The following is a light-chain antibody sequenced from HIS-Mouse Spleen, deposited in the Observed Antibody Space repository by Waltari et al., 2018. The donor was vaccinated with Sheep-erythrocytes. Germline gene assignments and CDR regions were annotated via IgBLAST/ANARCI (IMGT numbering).Light chain of an antibody. Sequence: SALTQPRSVSGPPAQSVPIACTVTRSDVGGYNVVCWYQQHPGKAPKLMLYDVSKRPSGVPDRFAGSKSGNTASLTISGLQAEDEADYYCCSYAGSYNHVFATGTKVTVL. J-gene: IGLJ1*01. CDR2: DVS. V-gene: IGLV2-11*01. CDR1: RSDVGGYNV. CDR3: CSYAGSYNHV.